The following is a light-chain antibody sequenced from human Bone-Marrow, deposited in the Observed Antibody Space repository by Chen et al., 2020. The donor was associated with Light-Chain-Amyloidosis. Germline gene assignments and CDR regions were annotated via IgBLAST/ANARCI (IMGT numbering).Light chain of an antibody. V-gene: IGLV1-40*01. CDR3: QSYDSSLSGYV. CDR1: SSNSGAGYD. Sequence: QSVLTQPPSVSGAPRQRVTISCTGSSSNSGAGYDVHWYQQLPGTAPKLLIYGNSNRPSGVPDRFSGSKSGTSASLAITGLQAEDEADYYCQSYDSSLSGYVFGTGTKVTVL. J-gene: IGLJ1*01. CDR2: GNS.